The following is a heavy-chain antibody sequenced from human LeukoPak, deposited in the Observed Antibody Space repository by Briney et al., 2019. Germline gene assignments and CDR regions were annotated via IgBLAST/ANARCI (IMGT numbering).Heavy chain of an antibody. D-gene: IGHD5-18*01. CDR1: GYNFASFW. J-gene: IGHJ1*01. V-gene: IGHV5-51*01. CDR2: IYPADSDT. CDR3: ASYKVGGYSYGSQY. Sequence: GESLKISCEASGYNFASFWIGWARQMPGKGLEWMGIIYPADSDTRYRPSFQGQVTISADKSTSTVYLQWSSLKASDSAIYYCASYKVGGYSYGSQYWGQGTLVTVSS.